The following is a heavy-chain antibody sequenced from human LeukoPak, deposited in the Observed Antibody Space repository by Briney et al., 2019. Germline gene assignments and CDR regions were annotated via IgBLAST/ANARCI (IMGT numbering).Heavy chain of an antibody. CDR3: AREIVGGFNPGAY. V-gene: IGHV4-4*02. Sequence: SETLSLTCTVSLDSTTSNFWSWVRQPPGKGLEWIGEIHRSGSTNYNPSLQSRVTISIDRSKNQIALELSSVTAADTAVYYCAREIVGGFNPGAYWGKGTLVTVSS. CDR1: LDSTTSNF. J-gene: IGHJ4*02. CDR2: IHRSGST. D-gene: IGHD1-14*01.